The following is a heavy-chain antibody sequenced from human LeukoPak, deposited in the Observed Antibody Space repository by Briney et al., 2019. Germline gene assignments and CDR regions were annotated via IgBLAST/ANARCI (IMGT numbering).Heavy chain of an antibody. D-gene: IGHD2-2*01. V-gene: IGHV1-2*02. J-gene: IGHJ3*02. CDR1: GYTFTGYY. CDR3: ARYCSSTGCPRDAFDI. Sequence: ASVKVSCKASGYTFTGYYMHWVRQAPGQGLEWMGWINPNSGGTNYAQKFQGRVTMTRDTSISTAYMELSRLRSNDTAVYYCARYCSSTGCPRDAFDIWGQGTMVTVSS. CDR2: INPNSGGT.